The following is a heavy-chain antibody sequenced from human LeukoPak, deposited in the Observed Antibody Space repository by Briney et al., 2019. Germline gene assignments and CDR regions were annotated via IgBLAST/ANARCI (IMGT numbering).Heavy chain of an antibody. J-gene: IGHJ5*02. Sequence: ASVKVSRKASGYTFTSYAMHWVRQAPGQRLEWMGWINAGNGNTKYSQKFQGRVTITRDTSASTAYMELSSLRSEDTAVYYCARDRRIVVVPAALSYWFDPWGQGTLVTVSS. D-gene: IGHD2-2*01. CDR3: ARDRRIVVVPAALSYWFDP. CDR2: INAGNGNT. V-gene: IGHV1-3*01. CDR1: GYTFTSYA.